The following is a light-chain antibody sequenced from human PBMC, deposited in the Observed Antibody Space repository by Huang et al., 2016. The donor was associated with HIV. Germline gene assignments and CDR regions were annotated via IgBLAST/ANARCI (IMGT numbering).Light chain of an antibody. CDR3: QQYYSSPQT. CDR2: WAS. CDR1: QGVYSSSTSKDY. V-gene: IGKV4-1*01. J-gene: IGKJ1*01. Sequence: DIIMTQSPDSLAVSLGERATLNCRSRQGVYSSSTSKDYMALFQQKPGQPPRLLLFWASTREAGVPDRCSGSGSGTHFTLTIANLEAEDAAIYYCQQYYSSPQTFGQGTRVEVK.